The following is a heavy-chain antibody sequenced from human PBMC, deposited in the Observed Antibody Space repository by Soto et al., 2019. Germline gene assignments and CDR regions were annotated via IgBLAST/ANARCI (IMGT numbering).Heavy chain of an antibody. CDR3: AGLGYCISSSCYYYYGMDV. CDR2: IYYSGST. D-gene: IGHD2-2*01. CDR1: GCSISSSGYY. J-gene: IGHJ6*02. V-gene: IGHV4-39*01. Sequence: PSETLSLTCTVSGCSISSSGYYWGWIRQPPGKGLEWIGSIYYSGSTYYNPSLKSRVTISVDTSKNQFSLKLSSVTAADTAVYYCAGLGYCISSSCYYYYGMDVWGQGTTVT.